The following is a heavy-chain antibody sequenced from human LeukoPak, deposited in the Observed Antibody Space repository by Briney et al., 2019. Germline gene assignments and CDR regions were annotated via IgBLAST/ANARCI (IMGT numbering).Heavy chain of an antibody. D-gene: IGHD4-17*01. V-gene: IGHV1-69*13. CDR3: ARGLNDYGDYVIFYGMDV. CDR2: IIPIFGTA. CDR1: GGTFSRYA. Sequence: SVKVSCKASGGTFSRYAISWVRLAPGQGLEWMGGIIPIFGTANYAQKFQGRVTITADESTSTAYMELSSLRSEDTAVYYCARGLNDYGDYVIFYGMDVWGQGTTVTVSS. J-gene: IGHJ6*02.